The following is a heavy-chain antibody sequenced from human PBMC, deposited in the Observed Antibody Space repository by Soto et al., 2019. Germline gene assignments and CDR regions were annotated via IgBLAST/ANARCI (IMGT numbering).Heavy chain of an antibody. CDR1: GGTFSSYT. V-gene: IGHV1-69*02. CDR2: IIPILGIA. D-gene: IGHD6-19*01. Sequence: SVKVSCKASGGTFSSYTISWVRQAPGQGLEWMGRIIPILGIANYAQKFQGRVTITADKSTSTAYMELSSLRSEDTAVYYCATDIPGIAVAGTHDAFDIWGQGTMVTVSS. J-gene: IGHJ3*02. CDR3: ATDIPGIAVAGTHDAFDI.